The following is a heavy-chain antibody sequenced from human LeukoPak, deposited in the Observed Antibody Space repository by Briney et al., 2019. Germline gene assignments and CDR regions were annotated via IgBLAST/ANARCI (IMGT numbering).Heavy chain of an antibody. J-gene: IGHJ6*02. V-gene: IGHV3-23*01. D-gene: IGHD2-21*01. Sequence: PGGSLRLSCAASGLTFSSHAMSWVRQAPGKGLEWVSTISGSRGSTYYADSVKGRFTISRNNSKNTVYLQMNSLRAEDTAVYYCAKYSYDYSYYGMDVWGQGTTVTVSS. CDR2: ISGSRGST. CDR3: AKYSYDYSYYGMDV. CDR1: GLTFSSHA.